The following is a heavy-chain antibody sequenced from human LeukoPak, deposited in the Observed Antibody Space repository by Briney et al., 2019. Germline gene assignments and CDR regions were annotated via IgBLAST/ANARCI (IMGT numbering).Heavy chain of an antibody. J-gene: IGHJ4*02. V-gene: IGHV4-30-2*01. D-gene: IGHD2-2*02. CDR1: GDSISSGTYS. Sequence: PSETLSLTCAVSGDSISSGTYSWTWIRQPPGKGLEWVGFISHSGSTYYNPSLKSRVTMSVDRSENQFSLKLSSVTAADTAVYYCARGLIVPSTIFDYGGQGALVTVSS. CDR2: ISHSGST. CDR3: ARGLIVPSTIFDY.